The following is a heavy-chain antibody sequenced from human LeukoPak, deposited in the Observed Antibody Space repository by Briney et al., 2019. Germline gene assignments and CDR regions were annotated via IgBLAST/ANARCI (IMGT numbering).Heavy chain of an antibody. CDR3: AAYYYDSSGYYPTNWFDP. CDR2: IYYSGST. J-gene: IGHJ5*02. V-gene: IGHV4-59*01. CDR1: GGSISSYY. Sequence: SETLSLTCTVSGGSISSYYWSWIRQPPGKGLEWIGYIYYSGSTNYNPSLKSRVTISVDTSKNQFSLKLSSVTAADTAVYYCAAYYYDSSGYYPTNWFDPWGRGTLVTVSS. D-gene: IGHD3-22*01.